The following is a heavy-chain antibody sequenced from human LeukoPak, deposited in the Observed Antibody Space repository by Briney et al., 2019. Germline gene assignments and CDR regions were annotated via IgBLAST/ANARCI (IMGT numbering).Heavy chain of an antibody. V-gene: IGHV3-33*06. CDR1: GFTFSSYG. D-gene: IGHD5-12*01. J-gene: IGHJ5*02. Sequence: GGSLRLSCAASGFTFSSYGMHWVRQAPGKGLEWVAVIWYDGSNKYYADSVKGRFTISRDNSKNTLYLQMNSLRAEDTAVYYCAKDLERATSYSGPVAWGQGTLVTVSS. CDR3: AKDLERATSYSGPVA. CDR2: IWYDGSNK.